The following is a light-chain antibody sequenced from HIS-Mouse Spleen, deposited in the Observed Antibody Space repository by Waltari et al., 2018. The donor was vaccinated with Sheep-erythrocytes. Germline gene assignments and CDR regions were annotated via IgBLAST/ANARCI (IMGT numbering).Light chain of an antibody. CDR3: QQYYSTPLT. CDR2: WAS. V-gene: IGKV1-13*02. CDR1: QGISSA. J-gene: IGKJ4*01. Sequence: AIQLTQSPSSLSASVGDRVTITCRASQGISSALAWYQQKPGKAPKLLIYWASTRESGVPDRFSGSGSGTDFTLTISSLQAEDVAVYYCQQYYSTPLTFGGGTKVEIK.